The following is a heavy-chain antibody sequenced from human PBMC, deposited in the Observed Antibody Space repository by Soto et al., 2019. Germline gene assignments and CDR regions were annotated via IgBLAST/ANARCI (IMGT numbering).Heavy chain of an antibody. CDR3: AKSAMIRGGGWFDP. CDR1: RFTFSTYG. J-gene: IGHJ5*02. Sequence: EVQLLESGGGLVQPGGSLRLSCAASRFTFSTYGMSWVRQAPGKGLEWVSDISGSGGNTYYADSVKGRFTISRDNSKNTLYLQMNSLRAEDTAVYYCAKSAMIRGGGWFDPWGQGTLVNVSS. CDR2: ISGSGGNT. D-gene: IGHD3-10*01. V-gene: IGHV3-23*01.